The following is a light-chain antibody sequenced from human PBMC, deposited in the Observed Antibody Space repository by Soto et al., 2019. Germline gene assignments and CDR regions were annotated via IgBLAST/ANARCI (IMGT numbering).Light chain of an antibody. Sequence: DIQMTQSPSSLSASLGDRVTITCRASQSISRYLNWYQQKPGKAPKLLIYAASTLQTGVPSRFSGSGSGTDFTLTISSLQPEDFATYYCQQSYKTLSITFGQGTRLEIK. CDR1: QSISRY. CDR3: QQSYKTLSIT. J-gene: IGKJ5*01. V-gene: IGKV1-39*01. CDR2: AAS.